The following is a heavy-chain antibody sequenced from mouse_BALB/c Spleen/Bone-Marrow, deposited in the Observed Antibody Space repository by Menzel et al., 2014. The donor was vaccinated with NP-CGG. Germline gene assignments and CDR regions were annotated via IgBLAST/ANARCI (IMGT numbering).Heavy chain of an antibody. Sequence: QVQLQQSGAELVKPGASVKLSCKPSGYTFTSYWIQWVKQRPGQGLGWIGEIFPGTGTTYYNEKFKDKATLTIDTSSSTAYMQLSSLTSEDSAVYFCARKGISTVIATAYYLDYWGQGSTLTVSS. CDR1: GYTFTSYW. CDR2: IFPGTGTT. CDR3: ARKGISTVIATAYYLDY. V-gene: IGHV1S132*01. J-gene: IGHJ2*01. D-gene: IGHD2-4*01.